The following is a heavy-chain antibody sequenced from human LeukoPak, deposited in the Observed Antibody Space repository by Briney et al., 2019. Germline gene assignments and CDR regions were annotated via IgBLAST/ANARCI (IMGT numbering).Heavy chain of an antibody. J-gene: IGHJ5*02. V-gene: IGHV3-30*03. D-gene: IGHD3-22*01. CDR3: ARTWYYYDSSGYRNWFDP. CDR1: GFTFSRCG. CDR2: FSYDGINK. Sequence: GGSLRLSCAASGFTFSRCGMHWVRQAPGKGLEWLAVFSYDGINKYYTDSVKGRFTISRDNSKNTLCLQMNSLRAEDTAVYYCARTWYYYDSSGYRNWFDPWGQGTLVTVSS.